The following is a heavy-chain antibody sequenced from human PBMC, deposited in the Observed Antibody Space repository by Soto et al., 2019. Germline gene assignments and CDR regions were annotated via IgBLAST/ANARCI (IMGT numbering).Heavy chain of an antibody. CDR2: INVYNGNT. CDR1: GYTFTSYG. V-gene: IGHV1-18*01. D-gene: IGHD3-10*01. J-gene: IGHJ5*02. Sequence: ASVKVSCKASGYTFTSYGISWVRQAPGQGLEWMGWINVYNGNTKYAQKVQGRVNMTKDTSTSTAYMELRSLRSDDTGVYFFARGVGSGSYYNQYNWFDPWGQGTLVTVSS. CDR3: ARGVGSGSYYNQYNWFDP.